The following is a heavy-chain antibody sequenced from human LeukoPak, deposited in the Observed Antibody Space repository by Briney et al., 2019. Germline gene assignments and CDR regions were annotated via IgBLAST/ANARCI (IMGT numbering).Heavy chain of an antibody. V-gene: IGHV4-59*08. D-gene: IGHD2-8*01. CDR2: IYYSGST. Sequence: SETLSLTCTVSGGSISSYYWSWIRQPPGKGLEWIGYIYYSGSTNYNPPLKSRVTISVDTSKNQFSLKLSSVTAADTAVYYCARLGGYCTNGVCYSYFDYWGQGTLVTVSS. CDR3: ARLGGYCTNGVCYSYFDY. CDR1: GGSISSYY. J-gene: IGHJ4*02.